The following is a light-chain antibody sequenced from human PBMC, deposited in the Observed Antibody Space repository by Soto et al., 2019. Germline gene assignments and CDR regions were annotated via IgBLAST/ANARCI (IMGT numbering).Light chain of an antibody. J-gene: IGLJ3*02. CDR2: GNH. CDR3: AAWDDSVWV. CDR1: TSNIGTNT. Sequence: QSVLTQPPSASGTLGQRVTISCSGSTSNIGTNTVNWYQQVPGTAPKVLIYGNHQRPSAVPDRFSGSKSGTSASLAISGLQSEDGADYYCAAWDDSVWVFGGGTKVTVL. V-gene: IGLV1-44*01.